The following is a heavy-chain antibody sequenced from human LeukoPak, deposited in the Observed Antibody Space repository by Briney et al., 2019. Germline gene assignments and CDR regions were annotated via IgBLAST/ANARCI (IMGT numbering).Heavy chain of an antibody. CDR2: ISSSSSYI. Sequence: PGGSLRLSCAASGFTFSSYSMNWVRQAPGKGLEWVSSISSSSSYIYYAGSVKGRFTISRDNPKNSLYLQMNSLRAEDTAVYYCARDGVRPDPYYYDSSGYPPLLWGQGTLVTVSS. CDR3: ARDGVRPDPYYYDSSGYPPLL. J-gene: IGHJ4*02. CDR1: GFTFSSYS. D-gene: IGHD3-22*01. V-gene: IGHV3-21*01.